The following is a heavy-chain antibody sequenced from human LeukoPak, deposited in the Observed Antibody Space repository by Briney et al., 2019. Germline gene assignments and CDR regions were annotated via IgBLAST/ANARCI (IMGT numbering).Heavy chain of an antibody. Sequence: SETLSLTCTVSGGSISSYYWSWIRQPPGKGLEWIGYIYYSGSTNYNPSLKSRVTISVDTSKNQFSLKLSSVTAADTAVYYCARDMNDFWSGYYSAFDIWGQGTMVTVSS. CDR3: ARDMNDFWSGYYSAFDI. CDR2: IYYSGST. D-gene: IGHD3-3*01. J-gene: IGHJ3*02. V-gene: IGHV4-59*12. CDR1: GGSISSYY.